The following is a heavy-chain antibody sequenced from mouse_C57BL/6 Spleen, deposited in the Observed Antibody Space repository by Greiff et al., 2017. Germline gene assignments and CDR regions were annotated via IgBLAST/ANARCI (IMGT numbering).Heavy chain of an antibody. CDR2: INPSTGGT. CDR1: GYSFTGYY. Sequence: VQLQQSGPELVKPGASVKISCKASGYSFTGYYMNWVKQSPEKSLEWIGEINPSTGGTTYNQKFKAKATLTVDKSSSTAYMQLKSLTSEDSAVYYCARKSYYGSSHFDYWGQGTTLTVSS. CDR3: ARKSYYGSSHFDY. D-gene: IGHD1-1*01. V-gene: IGHV1-42*01. J-gene: IGHJ2*01.